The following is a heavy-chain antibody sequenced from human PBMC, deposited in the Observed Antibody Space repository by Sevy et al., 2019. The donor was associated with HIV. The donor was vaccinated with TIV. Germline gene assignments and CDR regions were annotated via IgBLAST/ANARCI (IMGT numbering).Heavy chain of an antibody. D-gene: IGHD2-15*01. CDR1: GFSFISYA. V-gene: IGHV3-23*01. J-gene: IGHJ3*02. CDR2: ISGSDGAT. Sequence: GGSLRLSCAASGFSFISYAMNWVRQAPGKGLEWVSAISGSDGATYYADSVKGRFSISRDNSKNTLYLKMDSMRAEDTAVYYCAKDIVAVVGDAFDIWGQGTMVTVSS. CDR3: AKDIVAVVGDAFDI.